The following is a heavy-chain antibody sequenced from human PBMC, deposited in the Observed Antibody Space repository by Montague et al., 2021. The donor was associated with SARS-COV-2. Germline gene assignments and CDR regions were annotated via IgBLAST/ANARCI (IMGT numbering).Heavy chain of an antibody. CDR1: GASISSYY. CDR3: ATYGDEMATFDY. D-gene: IGHD4-17*01. Sequence: SETLSLTCNVSGASISSYYWSWIRQPPGKGLECIGWIHHTGSTSYNPSLKSRVTVSIDTSKMQFSLKLNSVTAADTAVYYCATYGDEMATFDYWGQGALVTVSS. V-gene: IGHV4-59*01. CDR2: IHHTGST. J-gene: IGHJ4*02.